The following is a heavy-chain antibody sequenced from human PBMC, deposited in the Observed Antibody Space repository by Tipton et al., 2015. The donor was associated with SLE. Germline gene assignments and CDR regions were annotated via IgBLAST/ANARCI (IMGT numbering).Heavy chain of an antibody. CDR1: GFTFSSYD. Sequence: GSLRLSCAASGFTFSSYDMHWVRQAPGKGLEWVSSISYSGTYIYYADSMKGRFTISRDNVKNSLSLQMSSVRAEDTAVYYCARDGGNRAFDFWGQGTVVTVSS. J-gene: IGHJ3*01. D-gene: IGHD1-14*01. CDR3: ARDGGNRAFDF. V-gene: IGHV3-21*03. CDR2: ISYSGTYI.